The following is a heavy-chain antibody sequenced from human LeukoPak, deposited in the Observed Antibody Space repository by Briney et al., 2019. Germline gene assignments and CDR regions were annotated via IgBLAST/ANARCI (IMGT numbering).Heavy chain of an antibody. J-gene: IGHJ6*02. CDR3: VSTVTTSYGMDV. V-gene: IGHV3-23*01. D-gene: IGHD4-11*01. CDR2: IGGSGGST. CDR1: GFTFSNCA. Sequence: GGSLRLSCAASGFTFSNCAMSWVRQAPGKELEWVSTIGGSGGSTYYADSVKGRLTISRDNSKNTLYLQMNSLRAEDTAIYYCVSTVTTSYGMDVWGQGTAVTVSS.